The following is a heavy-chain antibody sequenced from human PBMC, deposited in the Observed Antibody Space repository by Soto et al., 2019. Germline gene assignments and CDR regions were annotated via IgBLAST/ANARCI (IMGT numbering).Heavy chain of an antibody. CDR1: GYIFTNYY. CDR3: AAAKSFSGWDLFDD. Sequence: GASVKVSCKASGYIFTNYYIHWVRQAPGQGLEWMAIINPNSGSTNCAQEFQGRITLTRDTSTSTVYMELSSLRSEDTAVYYCAAAKSFSGWDLFDDWGQGTLVTVSS. V-gene: IGHV1-46*01. D-gene: IGHD6-19*01. CDR2: INPNSGST. J-gene: IGHJ4*02.